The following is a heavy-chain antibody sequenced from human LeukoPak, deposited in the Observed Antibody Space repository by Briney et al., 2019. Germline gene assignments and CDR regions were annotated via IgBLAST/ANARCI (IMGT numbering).Heavy chain of an antibody. CDR1: GFTFSTYN. Sequence: GGSLRLSCAASGFTFSTYNMLWVRQTPGKGLEWVSGISWNSGSIGYADSVKGRFTISRDNAKNSLYLQMNSLRAEVTVLYYCAKDISDVGYSGYDYTGNFDYWGQGTLVTVSS. D-gene: IGHD5-12*01. J-gene: IGHJ4*02. V-gene: IGHV3-9*01. CDR3: AKDISDVGYSGYDYTGNFDY. CDR2: ISWNSGSI.